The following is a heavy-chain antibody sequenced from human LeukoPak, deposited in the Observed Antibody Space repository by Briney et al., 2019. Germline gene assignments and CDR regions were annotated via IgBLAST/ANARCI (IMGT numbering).Heavy chain of an antibody. CDR3: ARDRVGENYFDY. V-gene: IGHV4-61*02. J-gene: IGHJ4*02. CDR1: GGSISSGSYY. CDR2: IYTSGST. D-gene: IGHD3-16*01. Sequence: PSETLSLTCTVSGGSISSGSYYWSWIRQPAGKALEWIGRIYTSGSTNYNPSLKSRVTISVDTSKNQFSLKLSSVTAADTAVYYCARDRVGENYFDYWGQGTLVTVSS.